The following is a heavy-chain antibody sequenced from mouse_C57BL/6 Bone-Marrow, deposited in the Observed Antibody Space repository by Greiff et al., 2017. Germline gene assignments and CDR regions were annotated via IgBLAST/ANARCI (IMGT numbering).Heavy chain of an antibody. J-gene: IGHJ1*03. D-gene: IGHD2-2*01. CDR1: GYTFTSYW. V-gene: IGHV1-55*01. Sequence: QVQLQQPGAELVKPGASVKMSCKASGYTFTSYWITWVKQRPGQGLEWIGGIFPGSGSTNYNEKFKSKATLTVATSSSTAYMQLSSRTSEDSAVYYCAREDGYDGWYFDVWGTGTTVTVSS. CDR3: AREDGYDGWYFDV. CDR2: IFPGSGST.